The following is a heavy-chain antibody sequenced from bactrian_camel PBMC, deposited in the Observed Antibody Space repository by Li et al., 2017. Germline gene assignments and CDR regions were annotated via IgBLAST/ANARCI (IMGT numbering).Heavy chain of an antibody. V-gene: IGHV3S60*01. Sequence: HVQLVESGGGLVQPGGSLRLSCAGQGYSDGAHYCVAWFRQASGKKRGEVATLFTGGESIVRNEYADSVKGRFTISRDAATNTVYLQMNSLIPEDTAMYYCAYAPYSSCRGLNDGWLLLRQGAFTYWGQGTQVTVS. CDR2: LFTGGESIVRN. CDR3: AYAPYSSCRGLNDGWLLLRQGAFTY. J-gene: IGHJ4*01. D-gene: IGHD2*01. CDR1: GYSDGAHYC.